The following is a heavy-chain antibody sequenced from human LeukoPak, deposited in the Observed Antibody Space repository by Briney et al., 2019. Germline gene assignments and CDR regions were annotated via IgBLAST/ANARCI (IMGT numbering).Heavy chain of an antibody. CDR1: GGTFSSYA. V-gene: IGHV1-2*02. CDR3: ARLEYDILTGHYYFDY. J-gene: IGHJ4*02. Sequence: ASVKVSCKASGGTFSSYAISWVRQAPGQGLEWMGWINPNSDGTDCAQQFQGRVTMTRDTSINTAYMELSRLRSDDTAIYYCARLEYDILTGHYYFDYWGQGTLVTVSS. D-gene: IGHD3-9*01. CDR2: INPNSDGT.